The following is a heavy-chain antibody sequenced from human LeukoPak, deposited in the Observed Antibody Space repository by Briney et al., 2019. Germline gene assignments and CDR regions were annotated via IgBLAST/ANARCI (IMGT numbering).Heavy chain of an antibody. CDR2: ISYDGSNK. D-gene: IGHD3-16*01. CDR1: GFTFSSYG. J-gene: IGHJ4*02. Sequence: GRSLRLSCAASGFTFSSYGMHWVRQAPGKGLEWVAVISYDGSNKYYADSVKGRFTISRDNSKNTLYLQMNSLRAEDTAVYYCAKDGDYDYVWARPTDYWGQGTLVTVSS. V-gene: IGHV3-30*18. CDR3: AKDGDYDYVWARPTDY.